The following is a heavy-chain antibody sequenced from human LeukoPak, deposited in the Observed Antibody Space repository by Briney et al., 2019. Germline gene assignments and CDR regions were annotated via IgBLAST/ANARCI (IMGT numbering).Heavy chain of an antibody. Sequence: GGAPRLSCEASEFTFSRFAMSWIRQPPGTGLEWVSTLSGRGVVTYYADSVKGRFTTSRDNSKDTLYLQMDNLRADDTAVYYCAKHLGSHSFLYYYMDVWGKGTLVIVSS. CDR1: EFTFSRFA. CDR2: LSGRGVVT. V-gene: IGHV3-23*01. CDR3: AKHLGSHSFLYYYMDV. D-gene: IGHD2-21*01. J-gene: IGHJ6*03.